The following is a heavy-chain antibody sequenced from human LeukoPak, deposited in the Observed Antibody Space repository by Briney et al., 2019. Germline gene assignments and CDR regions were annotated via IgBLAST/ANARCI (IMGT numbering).Heavy chain of an antibody. J-gene: IGHJ4*02. D-gene: IGHD3-16*02. V-gene: IGHV3-23*01. Sequence: PGGSLRLSCAASGFTFSSYARSWVRQAPGKGLEWVSAISGSGGSTYYADSVKGRFTISRDNSKNTLYLQMNSLRAEDTAVYYCAKGGRGSYRSHLIHFDYWGQGTLVTVSS. CDR2: ISGSGGST. CDR3: AKGGRGSYRSHLIHFDY. CDR1: GFTFSSYA.